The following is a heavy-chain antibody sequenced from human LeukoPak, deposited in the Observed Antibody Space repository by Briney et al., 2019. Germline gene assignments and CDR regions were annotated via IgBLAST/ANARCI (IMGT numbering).Heavy chain of an antibody. J-gene: IGHJ4*02. CDR1: GITFSDYG. D-gene: IGHD3-16*02. V-gene: IGHV3-30*02. CDR2: IQFDGNKK. CDR3: AKDWGSYRSYSDY. Sequence: GGSLRLSCEASGITFSDYGMHWVRQAPGKGLEWVACIQFDGNKKYYADSVRGRFTISRDNSKNTLYLQMNSLRAEDTAVYYCAKDWGSYRSYSDYWGQGSLVTVST.